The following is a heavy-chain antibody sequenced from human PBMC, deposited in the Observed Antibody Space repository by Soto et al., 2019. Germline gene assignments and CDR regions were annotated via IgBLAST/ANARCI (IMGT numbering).Heavy chain of an antibody. CDR1: GFTFSSYA. V-gene: IGHV3-30-3*01. Sequence: VQLVESGGGVVQPGRSLRLSCAASGFTFSSYAMHWVRQAPGKGLEWVAVISYDGSNKYYADSVKGRFTISRDNSKNTLYLQMNSLRAEDTAVYYCARVAVEMATIHVFDYWGQGTLVTVSS. D-gene: IGHD5-12*01. CDR3: ARVAVEMATIHVFDY. J-gene: IGHJ4*02. CDR2: ISYDGSNK.